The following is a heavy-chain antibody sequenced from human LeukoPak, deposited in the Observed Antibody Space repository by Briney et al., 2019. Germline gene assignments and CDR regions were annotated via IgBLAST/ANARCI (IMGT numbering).Heavy chain of an antibody. CDR1: GFTFSNAW. V-gene: IGHV3-15*01. J-gene: IGHJ4*02. CDR3: TTGYHFDASGYYYSDY. Sequence: GGSLRLSCAASGFTFSNAWMSWVRQAPGKGLEWVGRIKSKTDGGTLDYAAPVKGRFTISRDDSKNTLYLQMNSLKTEDTAVYFCTTGYHFDASGYYYSDYWGQGTLVTVSS. D-gene: IGHD3-22*01. CDR2: IKSKTDGGTL.